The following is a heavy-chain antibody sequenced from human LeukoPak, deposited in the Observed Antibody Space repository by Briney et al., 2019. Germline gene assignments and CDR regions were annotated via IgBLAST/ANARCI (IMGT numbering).Heavy chain of an antibody. CDR3: ARAPSNAHFDY. V-gene: IGHV3-66*01. D-gene: IGHD3-3*02. CDR1: GFTVRNNY. CDR2: IYSGGSI. Sequence: PGGSLRLSCAASGFTVRNNYMSWVRQAPGKGLEWVSLIYSGGSIYYADSVKGRFTISRDNSNNTVYLQMNSLRAEDTAVYYCARAPSNAHFDYWGQGTLVTVSS. J-gene: IGHJ4*02.